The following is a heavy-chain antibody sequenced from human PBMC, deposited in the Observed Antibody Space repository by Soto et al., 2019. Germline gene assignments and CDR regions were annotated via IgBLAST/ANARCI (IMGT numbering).Heavy chain of an antibody. D-gene: IGHD2-15*01. V-gene: IGHV4-39*01. CDR3: ARLGEDIVVVVAAPGWFDY. Sequence: SETLSLTCTVSGGSISSSSYYWGWIRQPPGKGLEWIGSIYYSGSTYYNPSLKSRVTISVDTSKNQFSLRLSSVTAADTAVYYCARLGEDIVVVVAAPGWFDYWGQGTLVTVSS. CDR2: IYYSGST. CDR1: GGSISSSSYY. J-gene: IGHJ4*02.